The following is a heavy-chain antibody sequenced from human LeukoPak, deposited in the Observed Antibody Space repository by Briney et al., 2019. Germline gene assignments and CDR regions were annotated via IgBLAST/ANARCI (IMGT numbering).Heavy chain of an antibody. CDR3: ASAPESSGWYGSGSFDI. CDR1: GFTVSTNY. J-gene: IGHJ3*02. D-gene: IGHD6-19*01. Sequence: GSLRLSCAASGFTVSTNYMSWVRQAPGKGLGWASVIYSGDTTYYADSVKGRFTISRDNSKNTLYLQMNSLGAEDTAVYYCASAPESSGWYGSGSFDIWGQGTMVTVSS. V-gene: IGHV3-53*01. CDR2: IYSGDTT.